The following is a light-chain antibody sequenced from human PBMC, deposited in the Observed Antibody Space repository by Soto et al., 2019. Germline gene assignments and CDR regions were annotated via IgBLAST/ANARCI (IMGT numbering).Light chain of an antibody. CDR3: SSYIKSTTRRMV. J-gene: IGLJ2*01. Sequence: QSVLTQTPSASGTPGQRVTISCTGTSSDVGGYNYVSWYQQYPGKAPKVIIYAVSNRPSGVSDRFSGSKSANTASLTISGLQAEDEALYFCSSYIKSTTRRMVFGGGTQLTVL. V-gene: IGLV2-14*01. CDR2: AVS. CDR1: SSDVGGYNY.